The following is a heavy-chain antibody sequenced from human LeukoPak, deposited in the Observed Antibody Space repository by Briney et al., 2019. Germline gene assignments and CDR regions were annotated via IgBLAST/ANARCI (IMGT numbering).Heavy chain of an antibody. V-gene: IGHV3-30-3*01. Sequence: GRSLRLSCAASGFTFSSYAMHWVRQAPGKGLEWVAVISYDGSNKYYADSVEGRFTISRDNSKNTLYLQMNSLRAEDTAVYYCARDAAHYDNWFDPWGQGTLVTVSS. CDR2: ISYDGSNK. CDR1: GFTFSSYA. CDR3: ARDAAHYDNWFDP. D-gene: IGHD4-17*01. J-gene: IGHJ5*02.